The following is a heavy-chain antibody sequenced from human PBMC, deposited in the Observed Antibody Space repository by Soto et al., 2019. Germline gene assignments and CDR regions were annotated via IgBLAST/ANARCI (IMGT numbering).Heavy chain of an antibody. D-gene: IGHD6-6*01. J-gene: IGHJ4*02. V-gene: IGHV3-21*01. CDR3: ARDMYSSSARYFEY. Sequence: EVQLVESGGGLVKPGGSLRLSCAASGFTFSSYSMNWVRQAPGKGREWVSCISSSSSYIYYADSVKSGFTIARDKAKNSHYLQMNSMRAKDTAVYYCARDMYSSSARYFEYWGQGTLVTVSS. CDR2: ISSSSSYI. CDR1: GFTFSSYS.